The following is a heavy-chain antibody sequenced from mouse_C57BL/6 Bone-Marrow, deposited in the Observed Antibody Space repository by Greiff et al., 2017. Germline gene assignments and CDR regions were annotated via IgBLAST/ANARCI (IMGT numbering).Heavy chain of an antibody. J-gene: IGHJ2*01. V-gene: IGHV1-42*01. D-gene: IGHD2-5*01. CDR3: ARVSNFHY. CDR1: GYSFTGYY. Sequence: EVQLVESGPELVKPGASVKISCKASGYSFTGYYMNWVKQSPEKSLEWIGEINPSTGGTTYNQKFKAKATLTVDKSSSTAYMQLKSLTSEDSAVYYCARVSNFHYWGQGTTLTVSS. CDR2: INPSTGGT.